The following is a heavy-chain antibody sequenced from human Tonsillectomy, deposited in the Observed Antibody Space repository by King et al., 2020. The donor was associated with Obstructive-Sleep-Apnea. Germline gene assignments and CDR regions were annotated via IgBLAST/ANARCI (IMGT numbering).Heavy chain of an antibody. CDR1: GFTVSSNY. CDR3: ARVFGSGICLGY. J-gene: IGHJ4*02. Sequence: VQLVESGGGLVQPGGSLRLSCAASGFTVSSNYMSWVRQAPGKGLEWVSVIYSGGSTHYADSLKGRFPIPRDNSKNTLYLQMHSLRAEDTAVYYCARVFGSGICLGYWGQGTLVTVSS. CDR2: IYSGGST. V-gene: IGHV3-66*01. D-gene: IGHD3-10*01.